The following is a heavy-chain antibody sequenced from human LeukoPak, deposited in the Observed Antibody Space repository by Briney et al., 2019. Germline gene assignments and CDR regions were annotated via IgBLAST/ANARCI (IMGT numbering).Heavy chain of an antibody. CDR1: GFTFSSYE. CDR2: ISSSGSTI. Sequence: GGSLRLSCAASGFTFSSYEMNWVRQAQGQGLEWVSYISSSGSTIYYADSVKGRFTISRDNAKNSLYLQMNSLRAEDTAVYYCARDFDGNYSFYYYGMDVWGKGTTVTVSS. V-gene: IGHV3-48*03. J-gene: IGHJ6*04. D-gene: IGHD4-17*01. CDR3: ARDFDGNYSFYYYGMDV.